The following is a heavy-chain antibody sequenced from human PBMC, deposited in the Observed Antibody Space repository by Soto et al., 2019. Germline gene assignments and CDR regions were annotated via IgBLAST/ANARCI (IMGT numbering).Heavy chain of an antibody. J-gene: IGHJ5*02. Sequence: QVQLQESGPGLVKPSQTLSLTCTVFGGSIRSGGYYWTWIRQHPGKGLEWIGYIFDSGSTYYNPSLQGRVSVSVDPSKNQFSLKLDSGAAADTALYYCARGRTWFDPWGQGTLVTVSS. V-gene: IGHV4-31*03. CDR1: GGSIRSGGYY. CDR2: IFDSGST. CDR3: ARGRTWFDP.